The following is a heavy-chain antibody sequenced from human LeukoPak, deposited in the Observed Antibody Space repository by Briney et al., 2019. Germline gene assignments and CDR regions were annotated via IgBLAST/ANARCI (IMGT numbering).Heavy chain of an antibody. CDR3: ATVGRLGSPPYFDY. J-gene: IGHJ4*02. D-gene: IGHD3-16*01. CDR1: GGTFSSYA. V-gene: IGHV1-69*01. Sequence: SVNVSCKASGGTFSSYAVSWVRQAPGQGLEWMGGIIPIFCTANYAQNFQGRLTITADGSTSTVYMELNSLRSQDTAVDYCATVGRLGSPPYFDYWGQGTLVTVSS. CDR2: IIPIFCTA.